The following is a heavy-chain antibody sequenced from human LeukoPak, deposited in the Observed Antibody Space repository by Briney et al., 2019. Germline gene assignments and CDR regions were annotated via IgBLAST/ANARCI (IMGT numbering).Heavy chain of an antibody. V-gene: IGHV4-59*01. CDR3: ARLHSAYCSSTSCYGPYFDY. Sequence: PSETLSLTCTVSGGSISSYYWSWIRQPPGKGLEWLGYIYYSGSTNYNPSLKSRVTISVDTSKNQFSLKLSSVTAADTAVYYCARLHSAYCSSTSCYGPYFDYWGQGTLVTVSS. CDR1: GGSISSYY. CDR2: IYYSGST. D-gene: IGHD2-2*01. J-gene: IGHJ4*02.